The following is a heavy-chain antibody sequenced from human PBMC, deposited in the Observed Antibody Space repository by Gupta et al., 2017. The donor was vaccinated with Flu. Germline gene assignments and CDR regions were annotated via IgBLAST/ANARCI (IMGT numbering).Heavy chain of an antibody. CDR2: MHYSGHT. CDR1: GGSMSGYNYY. V-gene: IGHV4-39*01. Sequence: QLQLQESGPGLVKPSETLSLTCTVSGGSMSGYNYYWGWIRQPPGKGLEWIASMHYSGHTNYNPSLKSRVSTSVDTSQNQFSLKLSSVTATDTAVYYCVRRGSYYDTTSGYYYFDYWGQGTLVTVSS. J-gene: IGHJ4*02. CDR3: VRRGSYYDTTSGYYYFDY. D-gene: IGHD3-22*01.